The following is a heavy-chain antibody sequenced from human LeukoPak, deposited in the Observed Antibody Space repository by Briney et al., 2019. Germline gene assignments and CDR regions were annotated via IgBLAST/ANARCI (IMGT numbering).Heavy chain of an antibody. V-gene: IGHV3-11*06. J-gene: IGHJ4*02. Sequence: GGSLRLSCAASGFTFSDYYMSWIRQAPGKGLEWVSYISSSSSYTNYADPVKGRFTISRDNAKNSLYLQMNSLRAEDTAVYYCARVSMERLYFDYWGQGTLVTVSS. CDR1: GFTFSDYY. CDR3: ARVSMERLYFDY. CDR2: ISSSSSYT. D-gene: IGHD1-1*01.